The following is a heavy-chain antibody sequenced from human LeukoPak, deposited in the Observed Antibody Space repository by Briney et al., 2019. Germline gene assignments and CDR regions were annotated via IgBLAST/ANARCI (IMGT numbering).Heavy chain of an antibody. J-gene: IGHJ4*02. D-gene: IGHD2-15*01. V-gene: IGHV4-59*08. Sequence: SETLSLTCTVSGXSISSYYWSWIRQPPGKGLEWIGYIYYSGSTNYNPSLKSRVTISVDTSKNQFSLKLSSVTAADTAVYYCARNDPDCSGGSCYSFDYWGQGTLVTVSS. CDR2: IYYSGST. CDR1: GXSISSYY. CDR3: ARNDPDCSGGSCYSFDY.